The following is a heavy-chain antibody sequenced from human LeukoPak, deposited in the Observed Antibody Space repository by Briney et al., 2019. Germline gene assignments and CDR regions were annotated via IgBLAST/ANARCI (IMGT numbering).Heavy chain of an antibody. CDR3: ANRGKYFFDY. D-gene: IGHD1-14*01. Sequence: GGSLRLSCAASGFTFSSYSMNWVRQAPGKGLEWVSTIGNSGANTYYADSVKGRFTISRDNSKNTLYLQMNSLRAEDTAVYYCANRGKYFFDYWGQGTLVTVSS. CDR2: IGNSGANT. V-gene: IGHV3-23*01. J-gene: IGHJ4*02. CDR1: GFTFSSYS.